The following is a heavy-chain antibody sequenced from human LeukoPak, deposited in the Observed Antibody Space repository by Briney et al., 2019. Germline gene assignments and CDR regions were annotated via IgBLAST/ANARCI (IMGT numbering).Heavy chain of an antibody. V-gene: IGHV1-2*02. CDR2: INPKSGGT. Sequence: ASVKVSCKASGYSFTDKYMHWVRQAPGQGLEWMGRINPKSGGTNYAQKFQGRVTMTTDTSMSTAYMEVSRLTSDDTAVYYCARQMSCSGGSCYVYWGQGTLVTVSS. D-gene: IGHD2-15*01. CDR3: ARQMSCSGGSCYVY. J-gene: IGHJ4*02. CDR1: GYSFTDKY.